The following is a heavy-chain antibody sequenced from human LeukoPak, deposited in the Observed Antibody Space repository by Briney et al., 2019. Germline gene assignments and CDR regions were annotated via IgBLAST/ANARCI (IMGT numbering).Heavy chain of an antibody. Sequence: SETLSLTCTVSGGSISSYYWSWIRQPPGKGLEWIGYIYYSGSTNYNPSLKSRVTISVDTSKNQFSLKLSSVTAADTAVYYCARDLGFSYWGQGTLVTVSS. V-gene: IGHV4-59*01. CDR2: IYYSGST. CDR3: ARDLGFSY. D-gene: IGHD2-2*03. CDR1: GGSISSYY. J-gene: IGHJ4*02.